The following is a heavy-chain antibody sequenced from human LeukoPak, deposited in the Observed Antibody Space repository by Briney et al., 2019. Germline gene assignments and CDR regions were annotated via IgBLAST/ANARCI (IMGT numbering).Heavy chain of an antibody. CDR1: GFNFNSYW. Sequence: AGGSLRLSCAASGFNFNSYWMHWVRQPPGKGLVWVSRINIDGSTTKDADSVQGRFTISRDNGKNTLYLQMNSLRAEDTAVYFCAREPLGAGQHYFDSWGQGTLVTVSS. CDR2: INIDGSTT. D-gene: IGHD6-19*01. V-gene: IGHV3-74*03. CDR3: AREPLGAGQHYFDS. J-gene: IGHJ4*02.